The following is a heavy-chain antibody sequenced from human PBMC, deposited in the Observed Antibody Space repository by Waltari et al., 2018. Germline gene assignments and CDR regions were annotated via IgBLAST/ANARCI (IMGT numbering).Heavy chain of an antibody. J-gene: IGHJ3*02. CDR3: ARASVGGAFDI. CDR2: IYHSGST. D-gene: IGHD1-26*01. CDR1: GYSISSGYY. Sequence: QVQLQESGPGLVKPSETLSLTCAVSGYSISSGYYWGWIRQPPGKGLEWIGSIYHSGSTYYNPSLKSRVTISVDTSKNQFSLKLSSVTAADTAVYYCARASVGGAFDIWGQGTMVTVSS. V-gene: IGHV4-38-2*01.